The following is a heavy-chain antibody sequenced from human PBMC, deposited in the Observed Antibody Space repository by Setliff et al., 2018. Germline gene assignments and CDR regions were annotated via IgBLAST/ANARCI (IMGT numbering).Heavy chain of an antibody. V-gene: IGHV4-30-4*08. D-gene: IGHD3-10*01. CDR1: GGSISSGDYY. CDR2: IYYSGST. CDR3: ARDQGYYGSGSLDSYYYYYGMDV. J-gene: IGHJ6*02. Sequence: SETLSLTCTVSGGSISSGDYYWSWIRQPPGKGLEWIGYIYYSGSTYYNPSLKSRVTISVDTSKNQFSLKLSSVTAADTAVYYCARDQGYYGSGSLDSYYYYYGMDVWGQGTTVTVSS.